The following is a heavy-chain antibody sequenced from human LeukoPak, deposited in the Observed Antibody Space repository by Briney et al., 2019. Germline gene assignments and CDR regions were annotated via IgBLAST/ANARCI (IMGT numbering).Heavy chain of an antibody. CDR1: GFTFSNYW. D-gene: IGHD1-1*01. V-gene: IGHV3-74*01. CDR3: AGDGGLERYYDY. Sequence: GGSLRLSCAASGFTFSNYWMHWVRQAPGKGLVWVSRINSDGSSTSYADSVKGRVTISRDNAKNTLYLQMSSLRAEDTAVYYCAGDGGLERYYDYWGQGTLVTVSS. CDR2: INSDGSST. J-gene: IGHJ4*02.